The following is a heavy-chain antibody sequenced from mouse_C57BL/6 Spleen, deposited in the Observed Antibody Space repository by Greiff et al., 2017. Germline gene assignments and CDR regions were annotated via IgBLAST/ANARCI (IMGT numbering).Heavy chain of an antibody. CDR1: GYSFTGYY. J-gene: IGHJ2*01. Sequence: VQLKESGPELVKPGASVKISCKASGYSFTGYYMNWVKQSPEKSLEWIGEINPSTGGTTYNQKFKAKATLTVDKSSSTAYMQLKSLTSEDSAVYYCARRYWDNYFDYWGQGTTLTVSS. V-gene: IGHV1-42*01. CDR3: ARRYWDNYFDY. D-gene: IGHD4-1*01. CDR2: INPSTGGT.